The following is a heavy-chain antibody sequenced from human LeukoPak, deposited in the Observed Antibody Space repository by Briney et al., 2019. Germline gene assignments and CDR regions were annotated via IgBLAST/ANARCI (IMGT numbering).Heavy chain of an antibody. J-gene: IGHJ4*02. V-gene: IGHV3-21*01. CDR3: ARAGGSTVSHSDY. CDR1: GFTFSSYS. CDR2: ISSSTSYI. D-gene: IGHD4-17*01. Sequence: GGSLRLSCAASGFTFSSYSMNWIRQAPGKGLEWVSFISSSTSYIYYADSVKGRFTISKDNAKNSLYLQMNSLRAEDTAVYYCARAGGSTVSHSDYWGQRTLVTVSS.